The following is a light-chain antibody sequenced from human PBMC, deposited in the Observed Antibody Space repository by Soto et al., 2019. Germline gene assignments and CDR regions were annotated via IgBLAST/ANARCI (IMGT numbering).Light chain of an antibody. CDR1: QSVSSY. CDR2: DAS. V-gene: IGKV3-11*01. CDR3: QERANWPRWT. Sequence: EIVLTQSPATLSLSPGERATLSCRASQSVSSYLAWYQQKPGQAPRLLIYDASNRATGIPVRFSGSGSGTDFTLTISSLESEDFAVYYCQERANWPRWTFGQGTKLEIK. J-gene: IGKJ2*02.